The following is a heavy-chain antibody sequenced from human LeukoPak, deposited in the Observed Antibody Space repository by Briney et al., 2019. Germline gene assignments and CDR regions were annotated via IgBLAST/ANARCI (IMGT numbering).Heavy chain of an antibody. D-gene: IGHD6-13*01. Sequence: GKSLRLSCVASGFSFRTYAVHWVRQAPGKGLEWVAIVSSDGTKVYYADSVRGRFTISRGNSKNTLYLQMTNLRPEDAAIYYCAKDYLGSSWSFDYWGQGTLVTVSS. V-gene: IGHV3-30*18. CDR3: AKDYLGSSWSFDY. CDR1: GFSFRTYA. J-gene: IGHJ4*02. CDR2: VSSDGTKV.